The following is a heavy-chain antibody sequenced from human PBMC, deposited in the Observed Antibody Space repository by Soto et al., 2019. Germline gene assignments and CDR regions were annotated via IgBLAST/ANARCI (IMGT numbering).Heavy chain of an antibody. CDR1: GGTFSSYA. V-gene: IGHV1-69*13. D-gene: IGHD2-15*01. J-gene: IGHJ6*02. CDR2: IIPIFGTA. Sequence: GASVKVSCKASGGTFSSYAISWVRQAPGQGLEGMGGIIPIFGTANYAQKFQGRVTITADESTSTAYMELSSLRSEDTAVYYCAREKDRCSGGSCSDYYSGMDVWGQGTTVTVSS. CDR3: AREKDRCSGGSCSDYYSGMDV.